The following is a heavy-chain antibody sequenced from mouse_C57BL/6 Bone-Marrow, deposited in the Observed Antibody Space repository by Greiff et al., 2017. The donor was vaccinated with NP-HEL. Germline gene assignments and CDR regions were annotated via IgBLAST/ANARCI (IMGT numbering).Heavy chain of an antibody. D-gene: IGHD1-1*01. Sequence: EVQLVESGGGLVKPGGSLKLSCAASGFTFSSYAMSWVRQTPEKRLEWVATISDGGSYTYYPDNVKGRFTISRDNAKNNLYLQMSHLKSEDTAMYYCARGGYGSNWYFDVWGTGTTVTVSS. V-gene: IGHV5-4*01. CDR2: ISDGGSYT. J-gene: IGHJ1*03. CDR3: ARGGYGSNWYFDV. CDR1: GFTFSSYA.